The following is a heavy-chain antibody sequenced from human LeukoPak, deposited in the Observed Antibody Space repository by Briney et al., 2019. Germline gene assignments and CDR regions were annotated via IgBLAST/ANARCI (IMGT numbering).Heavy chain of an antibody. J-gene: IGHJ4*02. Sequence: SVKVSCKASGGTFSSYAISWVRQAPGQGLEWMGGIIPISGTANYAQKFQGRVTITTDESTSTAYMELRSLRSDDTAVYYCARAPRELTTDYWGQGALVTVSS. CDR2: IIPISGTA. V-gene: IGHV1-69*05. CDR1: GGTFSSYA. D-gene: IGHD1-7*01. CDR3: ARAPRELTTDY.